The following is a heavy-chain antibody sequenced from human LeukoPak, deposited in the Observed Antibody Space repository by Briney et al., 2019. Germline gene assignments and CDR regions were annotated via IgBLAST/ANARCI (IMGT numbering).Heavy chain of an antibody. CDR1: GGSISSSNW. CDR2: IYHSGST. J-gene: IGHJ3*02. D-gene: IGHD3-10*01. Sequence: SETLSLTCAVSGGSISSSNWWSWVRQPPGKGLEWIGEIYHSGSTNYNPSLKRRVTISVDKPKNQFSLKLSSVTAADTAVYYSARTWYGAFDIWGQGTMVTVSS. V-gene: IGHV4-4*02. CDR3: ARTWYGAFDI.